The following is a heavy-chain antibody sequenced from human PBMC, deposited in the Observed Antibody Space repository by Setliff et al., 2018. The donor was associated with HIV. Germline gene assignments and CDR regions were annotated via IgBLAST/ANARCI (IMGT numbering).Heavy chain of an antibody. CDR3: ARLGNYDFWSGAADY. V-gene: IGHV4-59*01. Sequence: SETLSLTCTVSGVATDSNYWTWIRQSPGKGLEWIGYVYHGGITNYSPSLKSRVSISIDTSKNQFSLKLSSVTAADTAVYYCARLGNYDFWSGAADYWGQGIQVTVSS. D-gene: IGHD3-3*01. J-gene: IGHJ4*02. CDR2: VYHGGIT. CDR1: GVATDSNY.